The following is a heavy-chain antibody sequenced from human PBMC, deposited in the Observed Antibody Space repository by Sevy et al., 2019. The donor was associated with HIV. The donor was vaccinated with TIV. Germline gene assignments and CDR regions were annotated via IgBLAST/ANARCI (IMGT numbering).Heavy chain of an antibody. D-gene: IGHD5-12*01. CDR2: IYYTGST. V-gene: IGHV4-59*13. J-gene: IGHJ5*02. CDR3: ARAPPVRSGDDSLNWFDP. CDR1: GGSISVYY. Sequence: SETLSLTCTVSGGSISVYYWSWIRQPPGKALEYIGDIYYTGSTNYNPSLKSRVTISVDTSKNQPSLKLSTVTAADTAVYYCARAPPVRSGDDSLNWFDPWGQGTLVTVSS.